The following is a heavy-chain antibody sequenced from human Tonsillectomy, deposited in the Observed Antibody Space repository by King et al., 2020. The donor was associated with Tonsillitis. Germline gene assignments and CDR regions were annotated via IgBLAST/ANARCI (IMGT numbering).Heavy chain of an antibody. CDR2: MNPNSGNT. V-gene: IGHV1-8*01. CDR3: ARVSDSSGYYYFDY. CDR1: GYTFTSYD. D-gene: IGHD3-22*01. Sequence: QLVQSGAEVKKPGASVKVSCKASGYTFTSYDINWVRQATGRGLEWMGWMNPNSGNTGYAQKFQGRVTMTRNTSISTAYMELSSLRSEDTAVYYCARVSDSSGYYYFDYWGQGTLVTVSS. J-gene: IGHJ4*02.